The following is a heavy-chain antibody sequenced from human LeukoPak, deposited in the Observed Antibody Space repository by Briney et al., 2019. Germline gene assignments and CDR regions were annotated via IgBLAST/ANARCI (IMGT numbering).Heavy chain of an antibody. D-gene: IGHD2-15*01. V-gene: IGHV3-21*01. CDR1: GFTFRSYS. CDR2: ISSSGSYI. CDR3: AREYCSGGTCLPPT. J-gene: IGHJ5*02. Sequence: GGSLRLSCAASGFTFRSYSMNWVRQAPGKGLEWVSSISSSGSYIYYAGSVKGRFTISRDNAKNSLYLQMNSLRAEDTAVYYCAREYCSGGTCLPPTWGQGTLVTVSS.